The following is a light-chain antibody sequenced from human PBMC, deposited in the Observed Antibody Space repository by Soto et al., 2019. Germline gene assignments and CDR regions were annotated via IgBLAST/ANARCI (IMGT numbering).Light chain of an antibody. CDR3: QQYDTYPWT. J-gene: IGKJ1*01. Sequence: DIQMAQSPSTLSASVGDTVTVTCRASQSIHSWLAWYQQKPGKAPKLLIYKASSLESGVPSRFSGSASGTDFTLTISSLQPDDRATYYCQQYDTYPWTFGQGTKVEIK. CDR2: KAS. V-gene: IGKV1-5*03. CDR1: QSIHSW.